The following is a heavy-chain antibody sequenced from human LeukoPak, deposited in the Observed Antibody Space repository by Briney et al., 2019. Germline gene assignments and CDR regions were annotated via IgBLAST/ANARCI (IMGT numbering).Heavy chain of an antibody. J-gene: IGHJ4*02. CDR1: GFTLSSFG. D-gene: IGHD5-24*01. Sequence: GGSLRLSCAASGFTLSSFGMHWVRQAPGKGLEWVAVIWYDGSNKYYADSVKGRFTISRDNSKNTLYLQMNSLRAEDTAVYYCAKDLATEGYYFDYWGQGTLVTVSS. CDR2: IWYDGSNK. CDR3: AKDLATEGYYFDY. V-gene: IGHV3-33*06.